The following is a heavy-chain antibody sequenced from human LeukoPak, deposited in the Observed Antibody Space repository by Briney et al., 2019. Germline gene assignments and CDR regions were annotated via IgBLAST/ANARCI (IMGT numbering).Heavy chain of an antibody. Sequence: SETLPLTCTVSGVSISTIGYYWGWIRQPPGKGLEWIGSVYYSGITYYNPSLKSRVTISIDTSNNQFSLKLSSVTAADTAVYYCASVGYSPSSSSSAFDIWGQGTMVAVSS. CDR3: ASVGYSPSSSSSAFDI. D-gene: IGHD6-6*01. J-gene: IGHJ3*02. CDR1: GVSISTIGYY. CDR2: VYYSGIT. V-gene: IGHV4-39*07.